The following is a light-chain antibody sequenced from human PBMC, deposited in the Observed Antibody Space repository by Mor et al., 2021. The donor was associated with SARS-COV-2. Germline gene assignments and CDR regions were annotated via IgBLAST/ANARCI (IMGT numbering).Light chain of an antibody. CDR1: GYNY. J-gene: IGLJ1*01. CDR3: SSYTSTSTV. Sequence: GYNYVSWYKQHPGKAPKLMIYDVSNRPSGVSNRFFGSKSGNTASLTISGLQTEDEADYYCSSYTSTSTVFGTGTKVTVL. V-gene: IGLV2-14*03. CDR2: DVS.